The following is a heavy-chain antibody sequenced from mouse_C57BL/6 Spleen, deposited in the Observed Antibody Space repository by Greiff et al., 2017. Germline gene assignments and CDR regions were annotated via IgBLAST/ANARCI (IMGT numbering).Heavy chain of an antibody. V-gene: IGHV5-4*01. CDR3: ARDYGRGFDY. CDR2: ISDGGSYT. J-gene: IGHJ2*01. CDR1: GFTFSSYA. Sequence: EVKVVESGGGLVKPGGSLKLSCAASGFTFSSYAMSWVRQTPEKRLEWVATISDGGSYTYYPDNVKGRFTISRDNAKNNLYLQMSHLKSEDTAMYYCARDYGRGFDYWGQGTTLTVAS. D-gene: IGHD1-1*01.